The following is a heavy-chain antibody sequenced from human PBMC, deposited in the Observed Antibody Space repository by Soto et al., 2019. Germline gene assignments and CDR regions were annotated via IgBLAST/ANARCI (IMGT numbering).Heavy chain of an antibody. D-gene: IGHD3-3*01. CDR3: AKRFLGGYHTDYYFNY. CDR1: GFTFSSYV. J-gene: IGHJ4*02. Sequence: GGSLRLSCAASGFTFSSYVMSWVRQAPGKGLEWVSAISTSGGSTYYANSVKGRLTISRENSKNTLYLQMNSLRAEATAVYYCAKRFLGGYHTDYYFNYWGQGTLVTVSS. V-gene: IGHV3-23*01. CDR2: ISTSGGST.